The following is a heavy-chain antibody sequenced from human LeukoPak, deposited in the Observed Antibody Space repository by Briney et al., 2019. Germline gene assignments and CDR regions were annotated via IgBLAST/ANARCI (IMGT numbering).Heavy chain of an antibody. J-gene: IGHJ4*02. CDR2: ISWNSGNI. D-gene: IGHD1-26*01. V-gene: IGHV3-9*01. CDR3: AKGVGSGSSSASYFEY. CDR1: GFTFDDYA. Sequence: GGSLRLSCAASGFTFDDYAMHWVRQGPGKGLEWVSGISWNSGNIGYADSVKGRFTISRDNAKNSLYLQMNSLRAEDTALYYCAKGVGSGSSSASYFEYWGQGTLVTVSS.